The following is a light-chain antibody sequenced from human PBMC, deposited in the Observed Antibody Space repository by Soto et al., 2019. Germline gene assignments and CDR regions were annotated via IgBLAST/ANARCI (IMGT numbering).Light chain of an antibody. V-gene: IGKV3-11*01. Sequence: EIVLTQFPATLSLFPGETATLSCRASQTVGTYLAWYQQKPGQAPRLLISDASNRATGVPTRFSGSGSGKDFTLTISSLEPEDFAVYFCQQRNNWPRITFGRGKRLEI. CDR3: QQRNNWPRIT. CDR2: DAS. CDR1: QTVGTY. J-gene: IGKJ5*01.